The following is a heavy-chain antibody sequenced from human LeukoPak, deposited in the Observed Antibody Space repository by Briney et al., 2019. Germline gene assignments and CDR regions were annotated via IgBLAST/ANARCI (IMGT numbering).Heavy chain of an antibody. D-gene: IGHD2-15*01. CDR2: IYPGDSDA. V-gene: IGHV5-51*01. J-gene: IGHJ4*02. CDR1: GYSFTSYW. CDR3: ARHTRYCSGGSCSFDYFDY. Sequence: GESLKISCKGSGYSFTSYWIGWVRQMPGKGLEWMGIIYPGDSDAAYSPSFQGQVTISADKSISTAYLQWSGLKASDTAMYYCARHTRYCSGGSCSFDYFDYWGQGTLVTASS.